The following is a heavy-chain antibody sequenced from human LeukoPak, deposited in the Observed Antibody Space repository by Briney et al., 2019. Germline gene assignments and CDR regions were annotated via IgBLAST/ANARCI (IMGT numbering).Heavy chain of an antibody. J-gene: IGHJ5*02. V-gene: IGHV4-34*01. CDR3: ARGPLLRWFDP. Sequence: SETLSLTCAVYGGSFSGYYWSWIRQPPGKGLEWIGEINHSGSTNYNPSLKSRVTISVDTSKNQFSLKLSAVTAADTAVYYCARGPLLRWFDPWGQGTLVTVSS. CDR2: INHSGST. D-gene: IGHD2-21*01. CDR1: GGSFSGYY.